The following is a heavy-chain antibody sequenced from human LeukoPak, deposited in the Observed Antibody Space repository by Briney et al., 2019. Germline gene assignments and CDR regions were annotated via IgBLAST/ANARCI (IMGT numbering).Heavy chain of an antibody. Sequence: GESLKISCKGSGYSFTSYWVGWVRQMPGKGLEWMGIIYPGDSDTRYSLSFQGQVTISADKSISTAYLQWSSLKASDTAMYYCARTLNMNYYDSSGYYWRAFDIWGQGTMVTVSS. CDR1: GYSFTSYW. CDR3: ARTLNMNYYDSSGYYWRAFDI. CDR2: IYPGDSDT. J-gene: IGHJ3*02. V-gene: IGHV5-51*01. D-gene: IGHD3-22*01.